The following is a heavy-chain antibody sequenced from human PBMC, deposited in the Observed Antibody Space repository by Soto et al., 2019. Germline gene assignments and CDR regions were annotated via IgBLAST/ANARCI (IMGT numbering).Heavy chain of an antibody. J-gene: IGHJ4*02. V-gene: IGHV1-3*01. CDR2: INAGNGNT. CDR3: ARLEGLATISYYFDF. CDR1: GYTFTSYA. Sequence: GASVKVSCKASGYTFTSYAMHWVRQAPGQRLEWMGWINAGNGNTKYSQKFQDRVTITRDTSASTAYMELSSLRSEDTAVYYCARLEGLATISYYFDFWGPGALVTVSS. D-gene: IGHD3-9*01.